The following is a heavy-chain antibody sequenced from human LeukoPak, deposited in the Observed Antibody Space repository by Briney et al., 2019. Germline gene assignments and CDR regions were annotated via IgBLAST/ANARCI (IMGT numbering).Heavy chain of an antibody. J-gene: IGHJ3*01. Sequence: GGSLRLSCVASGFTFDDFTMHWVRQRPEKGLEWVSLISWDSSSTYFTDSVKGRFTISRDNTKNSLYLQMNSLTTEDTAFYYCAKDGRQGAYDVWGQGTLVTVS. CDR2: ISWDSSST. CDR1: GFTFDDFT. D-gene: IGHD2-21*01. CDR3: AKDGRQGAYDV. V-gene: IGHV3-43*01.